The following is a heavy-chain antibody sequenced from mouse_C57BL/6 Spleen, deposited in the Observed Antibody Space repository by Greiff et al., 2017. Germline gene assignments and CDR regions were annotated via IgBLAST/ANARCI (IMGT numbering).Heavy chain of an antibody. J-gene: IGHJ4*01. CDR3: ARGVYDGYSFYAMDY. D-gene: IGHD2-3*01. CDR1: GYAFSSSW. CDR2: IYPGDGDT. Sequence: VQLQQSGPDLVKPGASVKISCKASGYAFSSSWMNWVKQRPGKGLEWIGRIYPGDGDTNYNGKFKGKATLTADKSSSTAYMQLSSLTSEDSAVYFCARGVYDGYSFYAMDYWGQGTSVTVSS. V-gene: IGHV1-82*01.